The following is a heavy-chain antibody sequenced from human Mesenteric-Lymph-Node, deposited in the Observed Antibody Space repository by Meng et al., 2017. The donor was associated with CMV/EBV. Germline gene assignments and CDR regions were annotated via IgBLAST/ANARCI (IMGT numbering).Heavy chain of an antibody. J-gene: IGHJ4*02. Sequence: GGSLRLSCAVTGFTFRSYVMSWVRQAPGKGLEWVSGISGSGGSSYYADSVKGRFTISRDNSKNTLYLQMNSLRAEDTAVYYCAKDLYGGNSGFDYWGQGTLVTVSS. D-gene: IGHD4-23*01. CDR1: GFTFRSYV. CDR3: AKDLYGGNSGFDY. CDR2: ISGSGGSS. V-gene: IGHV3-23*01.